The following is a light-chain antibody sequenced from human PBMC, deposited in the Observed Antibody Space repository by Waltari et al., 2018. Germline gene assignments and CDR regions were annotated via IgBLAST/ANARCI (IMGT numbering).Light chain of an antibody. CDR3: QQYYSTPLT. J-gene: IGKJ4*01. Sequence: DIVMTQSPDSLAVSLGERATINCKSSQSVLYSSNNKNYLGWYQKKPGQPPKLLIYWASTRESGVPDRFSGSGSGTDFTLTINSLQAEDVAVYYCQQYYSTPLTFGGGTKVEIK. V-gene: IGKV4-1*01. CDR1: QSVLYSSNNKNY. CDR2: WAS.